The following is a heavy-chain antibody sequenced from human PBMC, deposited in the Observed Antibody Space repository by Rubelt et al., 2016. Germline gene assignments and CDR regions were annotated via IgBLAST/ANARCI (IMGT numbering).Heavy chain of an antibody. D-gene: IGHD3-22*01. V-gene: IGHV3-48*01. CDR3: ARVTGYDSSGYYYEVPPNFEY. CDR2: I. Sequence: IYYADSVKGRFTISRDNAKNSLYLQMNSLRAEDTAVYYCARVTGYDSSGYYYEVPPNFEYWGQGTLVTVSS. J-gene: IGHJ4*02.